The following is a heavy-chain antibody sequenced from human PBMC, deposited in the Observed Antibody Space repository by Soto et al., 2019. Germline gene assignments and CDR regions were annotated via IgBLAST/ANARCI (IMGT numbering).Heavy chain of an antibody. Sequence: GGSLRLSCAASGFTFSSYAMHWVRQAPGKGLEWVAVISYDGSNKYYADSVKGRFTISRDNSKNTLYLQMNSLRAEDTAVYYCARDTGRGYSSSWSFQHWGQGTLVTVSS. D-gene: IGHD6-13*01. CDR3: ARDTGRGYSSSWSFQH. CDR2: ISYDGSNK. V-gene: IGHV3-30-3*01. CDR1: GFTFSSYA. J-gene: IGHJ1*01.